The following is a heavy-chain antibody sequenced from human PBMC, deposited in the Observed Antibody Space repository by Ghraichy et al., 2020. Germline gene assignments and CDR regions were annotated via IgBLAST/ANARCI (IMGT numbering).Heavy chain of an antibody. V-gene: IGHV3-30*04. CDR1: GFTFSTYA. J-gene: IGHJ4*02. CDR2: ISYDGSNK. D-gene: IGHD4-17*01. CDR3: ARDRGGAGDYYFDY. Sequence: GGSLRLSCAASGFTFSTYAMHWVRQAPGKGLEWVAVISYDGSNKYYADSVKGRFTISRDTSKNTLYLQMDSLRPEDTAVYYCARDRGGAGDYYFDYWGQGALVTVSS.